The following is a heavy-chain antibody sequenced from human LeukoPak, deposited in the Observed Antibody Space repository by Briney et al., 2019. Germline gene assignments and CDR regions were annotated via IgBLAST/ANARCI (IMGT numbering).Heavy chain of an antibody. CDR2: IRYDGSNK. J-gene: IGHJ3*02. Sequence: PGGSLRLSCAASGFTFSSYGMHWVRQAPGKGLEWVAFIRYDGSNKYYADYVKGRFTISRDNYKNTLYLQKNSLRAEDTAVYYCAGLQRIASFGGVIWGQGTMVTVTS. V-gene: IGHV3-30*02. CDR3: AGLQRIASFGGVI. CDR1: GFTFSSYG. D-gene: IGHD3-3*01.